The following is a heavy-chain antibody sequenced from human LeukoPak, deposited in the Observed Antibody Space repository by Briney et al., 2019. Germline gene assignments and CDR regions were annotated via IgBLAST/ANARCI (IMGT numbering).Heavy chain of an antibody. J-gene: IGHJ4*02. CDR2: IYYSGST. D-gene: IGHD2-2*02. V-gene: IGHV4-59*01. Sequence: PSETLSLTCTVSGGSISSYYWSWLRQPPGKGLEWIGYIYYSGSTNYNPSLKSRVTISVDTSKNQFSLKLSSVTAADTAVYYCATLGDRYCSSTSCYTGFDYWGQGTLVTVSS. CDR1: GGSISSYY. CDR3: ATLGDRYCSSTSCYTGFDY.